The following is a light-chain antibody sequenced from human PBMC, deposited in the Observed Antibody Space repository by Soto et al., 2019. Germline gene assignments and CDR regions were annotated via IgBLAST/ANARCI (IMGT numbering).Light chain of an antibody. V-gene: IGKV3-15*01. Sequence: EIVMTQSPATLSVSPGEKATISCRASQSGSNNLAWYQQKPGQAPRLLIFFVSTRANGIPARFSGSGSGTEFSLTLSSLQSEDFALYYCQQYNKWPLTFGGGTKVETK. CDR1: QSGSNN. CDR3: QQYNKWPLT. J-gene: IGKJ4*01. CDR2: FVS.